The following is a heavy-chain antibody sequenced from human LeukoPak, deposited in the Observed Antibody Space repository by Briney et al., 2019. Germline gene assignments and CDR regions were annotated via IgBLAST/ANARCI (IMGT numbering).Heavy chain of an antibody. Sequence: ASVKVSCKASGYTFTGYYMHWVRQAPGQGLEWMGWINPNSGGTNYAQKFQGRVTMTRNTSISTAYMELSSLRSEDTAVYYCARVLTLAAAGTTPPGYWGQGTLVTVSS. D-gene: IGHD6-13*01. CDR2: INPNSGGT. J-gene: IGHJ4*02. CDR3: ARVLTLAAAGTTPPGY. V-gene: IGHV1-2*02. CDR1: GYTFTGYY.